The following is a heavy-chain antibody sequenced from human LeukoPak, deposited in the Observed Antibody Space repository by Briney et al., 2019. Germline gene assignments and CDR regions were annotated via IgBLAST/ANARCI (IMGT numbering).Heavy chain of an antibody. J-gene: IGHJ6*02. CDR1: GFTFSSYD. CDR3: AGGRIAARYYYYYGMDV. CDR2: IGTAGDT. Sequence: GGSLRLSCAASGFTFSSYDMHWVRQATGKGLEWVSAIGTAGDTYYPGSVKGRFTISRENAKNSLYLQMNSLRAGDTAVYYCAGGRIAARYYYYYGMDVWGQGTTVTVSS. V-gene: IGHV3-13*01. D-gene: IGHD6-6*01.